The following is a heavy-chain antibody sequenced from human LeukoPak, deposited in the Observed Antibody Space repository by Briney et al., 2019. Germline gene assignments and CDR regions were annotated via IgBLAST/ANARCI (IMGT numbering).Heavy chain of an antibody. D-gene: IGHD1/OR15-1a*01. V-gene: IGHV3-13*01. CDR1: GFIFSRYD. CDR3: VRQGTPHGNFDY. Sequence: GGSLRLSCAASGFIFSRYDMHWVRQATGKGLEWVSAIGTGGDTYYPASVKGRFTISRENAKISLYLQMNSLRVEDTAVYYCVRQGTPHGNFDYWGQGTLVTVSS. J-gene: IGHJ4*02. CDR2: IGTGGDT.